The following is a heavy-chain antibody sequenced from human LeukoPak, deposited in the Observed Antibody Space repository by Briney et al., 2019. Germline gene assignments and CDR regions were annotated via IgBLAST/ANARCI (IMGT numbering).Heavy chain of an antibody. CDR3: ARRGLRRYYDSSGPNWFDP. D-gene: IGHD3-22*01. J-gene: IGHJ5*02. CDR2: IYPGDSDT. Sequence: GESLKISCKGSGYSFTSYWIGWVRRMPGKGLEWMGIIYPGDSDTRYSPSFQGQVTISADKSISTAYLQWSSLKASDTAMYYCARRGLRRYYDSSGPNWFDPWGQGTLVTVSS. CDR1: GYSFTSYW. V-gene: IGHV5-51*01.